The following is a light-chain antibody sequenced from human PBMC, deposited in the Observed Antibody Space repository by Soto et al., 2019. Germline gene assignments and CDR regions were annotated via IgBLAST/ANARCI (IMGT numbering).Light chain of an antibody. V-gene: IGKV3-11*01. CDR1: QSVSSY. Sequence: EIVLTQSPATLSLSPGESATLSCRASQSVSSYLAWYQQKPAQGPRLLIYDASKRPTGIPARFSGSGSGTDFTLAITSLEPEDFAIYYCQQRSSRPPLTFGRGTKVEIK. J-gene: IGKJ4*01. CDR3: QQRSSRPPLT. CDR2: DAS.